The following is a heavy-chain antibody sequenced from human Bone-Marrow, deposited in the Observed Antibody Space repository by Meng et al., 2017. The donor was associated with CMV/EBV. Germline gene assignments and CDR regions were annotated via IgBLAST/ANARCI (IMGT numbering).Heavy chain of an antibody. J-gene: IGHJ4*02. CDR1: GGSFSGYY. CDR3: ARRTYYDFWSGYPFDY. CDR2: INHSGST. D-gene: IGHD3-3*01. V-gene: IGHV4-34*01. Sequence: GSLRLSCAVYGGSFSGYYWSWLRQPPGKGLEWIGEINHSGSTNYNPSLKSRVTISVDTSKNQFSLKLSSVTAADTAVYYCARRTYYDFWSGYPFDYWGQGTLVTVSS.